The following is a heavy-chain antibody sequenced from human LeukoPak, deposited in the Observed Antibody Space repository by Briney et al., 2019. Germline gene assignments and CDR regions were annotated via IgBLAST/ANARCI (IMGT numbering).Heavy chain of an antibody. CDR1: GYSFTSYW. J-gene: IGHJ4*02. Sequence: GESLKISCKGSGYSFTSYWIGWVRQMPGKGLEWMGIIYPGDSDTRYSPSFQGQVTISADKSISTAYLQWGSLKASDTAMYYCARFVGHYYDSSGYYFYYWGQGTLVTVSS. V-gene: IGHV5-51*01. CDR3: ARFVGHYYDSSGYYFYY. D-gene: IGHD3-22*01. CDR2: IYPGDSDT.